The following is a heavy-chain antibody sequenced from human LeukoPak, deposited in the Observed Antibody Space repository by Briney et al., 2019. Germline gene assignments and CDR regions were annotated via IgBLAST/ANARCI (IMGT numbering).Heavy chain of an antibody. CDR2: ISAYNGNT. D-gene: IGHD3-10*01. CDR1: GYSFTSYW. V-gene: IGHV1-18*04. CDR3: ARTRGKY. J-gene: IGHJ4*02. Sequence: GESLKISCKGSGYSFTSYWIGWVRQMPGKGLEWMGWISAYNGNTNYAQKLQGRVTMTTDTSTSTAYMELRSLRSDDTAVYYCARTRGKYWGQGTLVTVSS.